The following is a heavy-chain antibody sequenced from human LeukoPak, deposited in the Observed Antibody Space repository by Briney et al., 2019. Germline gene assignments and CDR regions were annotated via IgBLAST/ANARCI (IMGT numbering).Heavy chain of an antibody. CDR3: AREAY. CDR2: IKPDEREK. Sequence: GGSLRLSCAASGFKFSRYWMSWVRQAPGKGLEWVANIKPDEREKYYVDSVKGRLTISRDNAKNSLYLQMNSLRAEDTAVYYCAREAYWGQGTLVTVSS. J-gene: IGHJ4*02. CDR1: GFKFSRYW. V-gene: IGHV3-7*01.